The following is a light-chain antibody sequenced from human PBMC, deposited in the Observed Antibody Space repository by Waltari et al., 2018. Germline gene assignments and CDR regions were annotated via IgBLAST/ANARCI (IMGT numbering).Light chain of an antibody. J-gene: IGLJ1*01. Sequence: QSALTQPASVSGSPGQSIAISCTGSISDIGRYNFVSWYQHPPGTAPKLIIYEVSKRPSGVSLRFSCSKSGSTASLTISGLQAEDETTYYCCSYTSTSTYVFGNGTKVAVL. CDR2: EVS. V-gene: IGLV2-14*01. CDR3: CSYTSTSTYV. CDR1: ISDIGRYNF.